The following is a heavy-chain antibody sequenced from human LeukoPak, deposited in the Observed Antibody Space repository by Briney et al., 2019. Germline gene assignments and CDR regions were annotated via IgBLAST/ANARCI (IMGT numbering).Heavy chain of an antibody. CDR2: IYTSGST. V-gene: IGHV4-4*07. CDR1: GGSISSYY. J-gene: IGHJ6*03. Sequence: SETQSLTCTVSGGSISSYYWSWIRQPAGKGLEWIGRIYTSGSTNYNPSLKSRVTMSVDTSKNQFSLKLSSVTAADTAVYYCARDFIVGGNNSSGWYYYYYYMDVWGKGTTVTVSS. CDR3: ARDFIVGGNNSSGWYYYYYYMDV. D-gene: IGHD6-19*01.